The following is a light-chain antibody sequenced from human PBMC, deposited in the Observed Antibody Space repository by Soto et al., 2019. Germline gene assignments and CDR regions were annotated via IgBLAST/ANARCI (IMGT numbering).Light chain of an antibody. Sequence: EIVLTQSPGTLSLSPGERATLSCRASQTLSTNSLAWYQQRLGQTPRLLIYAASTRDTDIPDRFNGSGSGTDFALTISRLEPEDFAVYYCQQYNNWPPKTFGQGTKVDIK. CDR2: AAS. CDR3: QQYNNWPPKT. J-gene: IGKJ1*01. V-gene: IGKV3-20*01. CDR1: QTLSTNS.